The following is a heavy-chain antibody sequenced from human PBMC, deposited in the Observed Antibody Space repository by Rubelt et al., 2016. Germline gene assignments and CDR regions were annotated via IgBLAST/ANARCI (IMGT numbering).Heavy chain of an antibody. V-gene: IGHV3-53*04. J-gene: IGHJ3*02. Sequence: EVQLVESGGGLVQPGGSLRLSCAASGFTVSSNYMSWVRQAPGKGLEWVSVIYSGGSTYYADSVQGRFTISRHNSKNTLYLQMNSLRAEDTAVYYCARTERGAFDIWGQGTMVTVSS. CDR3: ARTERGAFDI. D-gene: IGHD3-10*01. CDR2: IYSGGST. CDR1: GFTVSSNY.